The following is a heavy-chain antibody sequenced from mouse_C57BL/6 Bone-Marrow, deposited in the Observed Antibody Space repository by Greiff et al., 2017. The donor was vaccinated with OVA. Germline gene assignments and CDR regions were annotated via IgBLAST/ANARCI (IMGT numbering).Heavy chain of an antibody. CDR2: SRNKANDYTT. CDR3: ARDAAGSSGWYFDV. CDR1: GFTFSDFY. V-gene: IGHV7-1*01. J-gene: IGHJ1*03. D-gene: IGHD1-1*01. Sequence: EVMLVESGGGLVQSGRSLRLSCATSGFTFSDFYMEWVRQAPGKGLEWIAASRNKANDYTTEYSASVKGRFIVSRDTSQSILYLQMNALRAEAPAIYYCARDAAGSSGWYFDVWGTGTTVTVSS.